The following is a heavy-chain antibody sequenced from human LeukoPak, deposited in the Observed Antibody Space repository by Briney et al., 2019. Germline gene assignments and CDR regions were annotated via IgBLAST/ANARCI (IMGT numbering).Heavy chain of an antibody. V-gene: IGHV4-34*01. J-gene: IGHJ6*03. CDR2: IDHIGRT. CDR1: GGSLQSFY. D-gene: IGHD2-2*01. Sequence: SETLSLTCAVYGGSLQSFYWSWIRQPPGKGPEWIGEIDHIGRTKYNPSLKSRLTISIDTSKNQFSLRLGSLTAADTAVYYCAKPIDCSSTICTGPMDVWGKGTTVIVSS. CDR3: AKPIDCSSTICTGPMDV.